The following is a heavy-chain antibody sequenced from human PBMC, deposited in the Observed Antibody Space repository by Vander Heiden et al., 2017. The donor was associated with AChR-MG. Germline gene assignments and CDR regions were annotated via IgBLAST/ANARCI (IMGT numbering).Heavy chain of an antibody. CDR2: NTWNSGRI. CDR1: GFTFDGYA. CDR3: ANGGKCSGGTCYGDWYFDL. D-gene: IGHD2-15*01. J-gene: IGHJ2*01. V-gene: IGHV3-9*01. Sequence: VQLVESGGGLVQPGWSLRLSCVAPGFTFDGYAMQWGRQVPGKGLEWVSGNTWNSGRIEYAESVKGRFTISRDNAKNSLFLQMNSLRAEDTALYYCANGGKCSGGTCYGDWYFDLWGRGTLVTVSS.